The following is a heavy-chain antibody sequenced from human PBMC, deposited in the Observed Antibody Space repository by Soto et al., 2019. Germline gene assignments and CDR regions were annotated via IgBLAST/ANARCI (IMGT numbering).Heavy chain of an antibody. D-gene: IGHD6-6*01. CDR1: GFTFSSYS. V-gene: IGHV3-21*01. Sequence: PGGSLRLSCAASGFTFSSYSMNWVRQAPGKGLEWVSSISSSSSYIYYADSVKGRFTISRDNAKNSLYPQMNSLRAEDTAVYYCARDDSIAPPYYMDVWGKGTTVTVSS. J-gene: IGHJ6*03. CDR3: ARDDSIAPPYYMDV. CDR2: ISSSSSYI.